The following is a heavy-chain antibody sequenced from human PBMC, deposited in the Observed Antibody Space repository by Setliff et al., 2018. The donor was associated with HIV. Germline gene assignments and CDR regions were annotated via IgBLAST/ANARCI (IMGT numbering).Heavy chain of an antibody. V-gene: IGHV3-23*01. CDR1: GFTFSDYY. J-gene: IGHJ1*01. D-gene: IGHD6-19*01. CDR2: ISGSGGST. Sequence: GGSLRLSCAASGFTFSDYYMSWVRQAPGKGLEWVSGISGSGGSTFYEDSVKGRFIISRDNSNNMLHLQMNSLRVEDTAIYYCARSSQWLVGGYFHHWGQGTLVTVSS. CDR3: ARSSQWLVGGYFHH.